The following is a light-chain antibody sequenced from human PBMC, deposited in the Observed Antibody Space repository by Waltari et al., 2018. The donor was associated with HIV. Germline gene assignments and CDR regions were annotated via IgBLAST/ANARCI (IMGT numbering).Light chain of an antibody. CDR2: DNN. Sequence: SLLPPPPSVSAAPGQNVTLPCSGRSSNIGNHYVTCYQQLPGTAPKLLIYDNNKRPSGIPDRFSGSKSGTSATLGITGLQTGDEADYYCGTWDSSLSAVVFGGGTKLTVL. CDR1: SSNIGNHY. V-gene: IGLV1-51*01. CDR3: GTWDSSLSAVV. J-gene: IGLJ2*01.